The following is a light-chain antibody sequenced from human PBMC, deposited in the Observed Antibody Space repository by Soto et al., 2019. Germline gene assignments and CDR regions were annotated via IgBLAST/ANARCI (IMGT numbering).Light chain of an antibody. Sequence: QSALTQPRSVSGSPGQSVTISCNGTSTDVGGYNYVSWYQRHPGKVPKLMLYDVSKRPSGVPDRFSGSKSGNTASLTISGLQAEDEADYYCCSYAGRDTLYVFGSGTKVTVL. CDR1: STDVGGYNY. CDR2: DVS. CDR3: CSYAGRDTLYV. J-gene: IGLJ1*01. V-gene: IGLV2-11*01.